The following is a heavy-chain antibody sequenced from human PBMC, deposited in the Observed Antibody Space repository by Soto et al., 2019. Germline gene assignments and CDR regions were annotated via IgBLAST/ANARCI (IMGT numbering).Heavy chain of an antibody. D-gene: IGHD3-3*01. CDR2: ISGSGGST. CDR1: GFTFSSYA. CDR3: AKDWDTIFGVVRLVGDY. V-gene: IGHV3-23*01. Sequence: GGSLRLSCAASGFTFSSYAMSWVRQAPGKGLEWVSAISGSGGSTYYADSVKGRFTISRDNSKNTLYLQMNSLRAEDTAVYYCAKDWDTIFGVVRLVGDYWGQGTLVTVSS. J-gene: IGHJ4*02.